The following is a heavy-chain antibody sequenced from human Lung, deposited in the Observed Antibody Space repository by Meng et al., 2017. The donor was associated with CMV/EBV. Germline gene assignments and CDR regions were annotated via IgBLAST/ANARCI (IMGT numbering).Heavy chain of an antibody. CDR1: GGSISSGDYY. D-gene: IGHD5-18*01. V-gene: IGHV4-30-4*08. Sequence: QVQLQESGPGLVKPSQTLSLTCTVSGGSISSGDYYWSWIRQPPGKGLEWIGYIYYSGSTYYNPSLKSRVTISVDTSKNQSSLKLSSVTAADTAVYYCARALDTAMVTFDYWGQGTLVTVSS. J-gene: IGHJ4*02. CDR3: ARALDTAMVTFDY. CDR2: IYYSGST.